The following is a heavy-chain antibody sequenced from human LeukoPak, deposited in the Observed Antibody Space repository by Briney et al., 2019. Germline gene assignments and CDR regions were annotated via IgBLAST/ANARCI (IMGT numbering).Heavy chain of an antibody. V-gene: IGHV4-59*01. J-gene: IGHJ4*02. D-gene: IGHD6-19*01. CDR1: GGSISSYY. CDR2: IYYSGST. CDR3: ARGFGSSWYGAMYY. Sequence: SETLSLTCTVSGGSISSYYWSWIRQPPGKGLEWIGYIYYSGSTNYNPSLKSRVTISIDTSKNQFSLNLSSVTAADTAVYFCARGFGSSWYGAMYYWGQGTLVTVSS.